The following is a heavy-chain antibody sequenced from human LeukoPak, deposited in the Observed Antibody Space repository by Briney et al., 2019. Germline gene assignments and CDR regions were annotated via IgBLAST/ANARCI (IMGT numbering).Heavy chain of an antibody. Sequence: PGGSLRLSCAASGFTFSSYAMHWVRQAPGKGLEYVSAISSNGGSTYYANSVKGRFTISRDNSKNTLYLQMGSLRAEDMAVYYCARKSLAAAGTFDYWGQGTLDTVSS. D-gene: IGHD6-13*01. V-gene: IGHV3-64*01. CDR1: GFTFSSYA. CDR2: ISSNGGST. CDR3: ARKSLAAAGTFDY. J-gene: IGHJ4*02.